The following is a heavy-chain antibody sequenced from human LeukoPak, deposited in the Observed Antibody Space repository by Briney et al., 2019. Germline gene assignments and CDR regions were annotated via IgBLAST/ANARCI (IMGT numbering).Heavy chain of an antibody. V-gene: IGHV4-34*01. Sequence: SETLSLTCAVYGGSFSGYYWSWIRQPPGKGLEWIGEINHSGSTNYNPSLKSRVTISVDTSKNQFSLKLSSVTAADTAVYYCAKAGPNYFDSWGQGTLVTVSS. CDR1: GGSFSGYY. CDR2: INHSGST. CDR3: AKAGPNYFDS. J-gene: IGHJ4*02.